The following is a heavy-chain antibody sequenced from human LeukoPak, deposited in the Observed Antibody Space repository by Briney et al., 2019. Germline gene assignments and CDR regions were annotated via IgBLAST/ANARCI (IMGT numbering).Heavy chain of an antibody. D-gene: IGHD4-17*01. J-gene: IGHJ4*02. Sequence: ASVKVSCKASGYTSTGYYMHWVRQAPGQGLEWMGWINPNSGGTNYAQKFQGRVTMTRDTSISTAYMELSRLRSDDTAVYYCASKRGYGDYGVSPFDYWGQGTLVTVSS. CDR1: GYTSTGYY. CDR2: INPNSGGT. CDR3: ASKRGYGDYGVSPFDY. V-gene: IGHV1-2*02.